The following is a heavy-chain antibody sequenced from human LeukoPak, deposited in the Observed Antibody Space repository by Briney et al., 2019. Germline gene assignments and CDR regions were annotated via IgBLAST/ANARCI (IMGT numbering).Heavy chain of an antibody. CDR3: ARDRGCSGGSCYSPDMDV. J-gene: IGHJ6*03. V-gene: IGHV3-66*01. CDR2: IYSGGSK. Sequence: PGGSLRLSCAASGFTVSSNYMSWVRQAPGKGLEWVSVIYSGGSKYYADPVKGRFTISRDNSKNTLYLQMNSLRAEDTAVYYCARDRGCSGGSCYSPDMDVWGKGTTVTISS. D-gene: IGHD2-15*01. CDR1: GFTVSSNY.